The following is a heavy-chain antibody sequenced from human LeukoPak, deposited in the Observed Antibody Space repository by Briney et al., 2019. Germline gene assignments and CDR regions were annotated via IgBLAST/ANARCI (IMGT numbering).Heavy chain of an antibody. CDR3: ARAGYDSSGYYPRVPDY. V-gene: IGHV1-18*01. CDR1: GYTFTSYG. CDR2: ISAYNGNT. Sequence: ASVKVSCKASGYTFTSYGISWVRQAPGQGLEWMGWISAYNGNTNYAQKLQGRVTMTTDTSTSTAYMELRSLRSDDTAMYYCARAGYDSSGYYPRVPDYWGQGTLVTVSS. D-gene: IGHD3-22*01. J-gene: IGHJ4*02.